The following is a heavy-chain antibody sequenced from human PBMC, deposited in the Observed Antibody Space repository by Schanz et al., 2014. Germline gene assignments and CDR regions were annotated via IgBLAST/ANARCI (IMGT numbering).Heavy chain of an antibody. Sequence: EVQLLESGGGLVRPGGSLRLSCAASGFTFSNYAMSWVRQAPGKGLEWVSSISHSGGSKYYADSVKGRFTVSRDNARNTLYLQMNSLRTEDTAVYYCASPSGYSDYGTYFDFWGQGTLVTVSS. V-gene: IGHV3-23*01. CDR2: ISHSGGSK. CDR1: GFTFSNYA. J-gene: IGHJ4*02. D-gene: IGHD5-12*01. CDR3: ASPSGYSDYGTYFDF.